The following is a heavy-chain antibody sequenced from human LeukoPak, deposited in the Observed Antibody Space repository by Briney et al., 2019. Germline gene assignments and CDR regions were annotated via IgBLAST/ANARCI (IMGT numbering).Heavy chain of an antibody. Sequence: PSETLSLTCTVSGGSISSYHWSWLRQPPGKGLEWIGYIYYSGSTNYNPSLKSRVTISVDTYKNQFSLRLSSVTAADTAVYYCARGLRYFDWLPYYYFDYWGQGTLGTVSS. V-gene: IGHV4-59*01. CDR1: GGSISSYH. D-gene: IGHD3-9*01. CDR3: ARGLRYFDWLPYYYFDY. CDR2: IYYSGST. J-gene: IGHJ4*02.